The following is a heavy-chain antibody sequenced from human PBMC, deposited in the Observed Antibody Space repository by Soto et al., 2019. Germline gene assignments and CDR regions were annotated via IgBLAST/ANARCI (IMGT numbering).Heavy chain of an antibody. V-gene: IGHV3-23*01. D-gene: IGHD3-22*01. J-gene: IGHJ3*02. CDR3: AKTRLYDSTGYHRDALDI. CDR2: ISGSGTAT. Sequence: EVKLLESGGGLVQPGGSMRLSCEASGFPFWTYSMSWVRQAPRKGLEWVSGISGSGTATYYTDSVKGRFTVSRDNSKDTLFLQMNTLRVEDTAVYYCAKTRLYDSTGYHRDALDIWGQGTMVTVSS. CDR1: GFPFWTYS.